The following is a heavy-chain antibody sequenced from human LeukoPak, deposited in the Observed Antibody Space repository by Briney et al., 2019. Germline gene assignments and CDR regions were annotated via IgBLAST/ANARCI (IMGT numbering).Heavy chain of an antibody. CDR3: ARDATAMVTGFDY. V-gene: IGHV4-4*07. CDR1: GGSISSYF. CDR2: IDTSGSI. D-gene: IGHD5-18*01. J-gene: IGHJ4*02. Sequence: PSETLSLTCTVSGGSISSYFCSWIRQPAGKGLEWIGRIDTSGSINYNPSLKSRVTMSVDTSKNQFSLKLSSVTAADTAVYYCARDATAMVTGFDYWGQGTLVTVSS.